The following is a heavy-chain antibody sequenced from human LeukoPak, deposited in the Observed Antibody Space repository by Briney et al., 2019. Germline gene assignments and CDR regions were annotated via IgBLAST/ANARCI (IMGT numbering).Heavy chain of an antibody. D-gene: IGHD3-10*01. Sequence: SETLSLTCTVSGGSISSNCCYWGWIRQPPGKGLEWIGSIYYSGSTFYNPSLKSRVTISLDTSKNQFSLKLSSVTAADTAIYYCARDRTYGTDYWGQGTLVTVSS. CDR2: IYYSGST. CDR1: GGSISSNCCY. V-gene: IGHV4-39*07. CDR3: ARDRTYGTDY. J-gene: IGHJ4*02.